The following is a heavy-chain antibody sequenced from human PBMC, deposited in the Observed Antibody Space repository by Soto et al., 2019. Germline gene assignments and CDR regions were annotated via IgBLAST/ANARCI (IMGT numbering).Heavy chain of an antibody. CDR2: IIPVSGAA. J-gene: IGHJ4*02. CDR3: ATALRCRSTSCTLDY. CDR1: GGTFGSYA. D-gene: IGHD2-2*01. Sequence: QVQLVQSGAEVKKPGSSVKVSCRASGGTFGSYAFSWVRQAPGQGLEWMGGIIPVSGAAHYAQKFQGRVTITADESTSTAYIELSSLSPQDTAVYYCATALRCRSTSCTLDYWGQGTRVIVSS. V-gene: IGHV1-69*01.